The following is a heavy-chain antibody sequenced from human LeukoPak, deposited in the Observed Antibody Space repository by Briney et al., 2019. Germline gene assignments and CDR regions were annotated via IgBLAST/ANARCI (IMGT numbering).Heavy chain of an antibody. CDR3: ATSWELPTYYFDY. D-gene: IGHD3-10*01. CDR2: ISGSGQST. CDR1: GFIFSTYG. V-gene: IGHV3-23*01. Sequence: PGGSLRLSCAPSGFIFSTYGMTWVRQAPGKGLEWVSAISGSGQSTYYADSVRRRFTISRDNSKNTLYLHMNSLTAEDTALYYCATSWELPTYYFDYWGQGALVTVSS. J-gene: IGHJ4*02.